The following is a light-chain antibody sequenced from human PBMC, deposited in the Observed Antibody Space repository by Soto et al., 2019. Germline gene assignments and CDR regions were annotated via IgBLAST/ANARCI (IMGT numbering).Light chain of an antibody. CDR3: QQVKSSHLT. V-gene: IGKV1-5*03. CDR2: EAS. Sequence: DIQMTQSPSTLSSSVGDRVTITCRASQSISSRLAWYQQKPGKAPKFLIYEASSIESGVPSRFSGSGSGKEFTLTISSLQPEDLATYYCQQVKSSHLTIGGGTKVDIK. CDR1: QSISSR. J-gene: IGKJ4*01.